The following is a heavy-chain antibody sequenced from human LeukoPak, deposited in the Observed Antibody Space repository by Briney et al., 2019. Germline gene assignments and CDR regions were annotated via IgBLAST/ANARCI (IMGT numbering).Heavy chain of an antibody. CDR2: MNPNSGNT. D-gene: IGHD4-23*01. V-gene: IGHV1-8*03. Sequence: GASVKVSCKASGYTFTSYDINWVRQATGQGLEWMGWMNPNSGNTGYAQKFLGRVTITRNTSISTAYMELSSLRSEDTAVYYCARSRPNDYGDKPFDYWGQGTLVTVSS. CDR1: GYTFTSYD. J-gene: IGHJ4*02. CDR3: ARSRPNDYGDKPFDY.